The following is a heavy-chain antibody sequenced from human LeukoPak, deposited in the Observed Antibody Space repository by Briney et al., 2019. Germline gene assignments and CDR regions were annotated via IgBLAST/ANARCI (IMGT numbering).Heavy chain of an antibody. J-gene: IGHJ3*01. D-gene: IGHD3-22*01. CDR2: IYYGGST. Sequence: SETLSLTCTVSGGSVSSSHYWGWMRQPPGKGLGWIGSIYYGGSTYYNASLRSRVTTSVDTSKNQFSLKLSSVTAADTAVYYCAKSTYYYDTFVNAFDLWGQGTLVTVST. CDR3: AKSTYYYDTFVNAFDL. V-gene: IGHV4-39*07. CDR1: GGSVSSSHY.